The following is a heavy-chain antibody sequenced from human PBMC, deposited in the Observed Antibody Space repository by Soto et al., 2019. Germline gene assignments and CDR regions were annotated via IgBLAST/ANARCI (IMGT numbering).Heavy chain of an antibody. Sequence: PGGSLRLSCAASGFTFSTFAMNWVRQAPGKGLEWVSAIGDSGSSTYYADSLRGRFTISRDNSKNTLYLQMNSLRAEDTAVYYCAKGGGWLYYFDYWGQGTPVTSPQ. V-gene: IGHV3-23*01. D-gene: IGHD6-19*01. CDR2: IGDSGSST. J-gene: IGHJ4*02. CDR3: AKGGGWLYYFDY. CDR1: GFTFSTFA.